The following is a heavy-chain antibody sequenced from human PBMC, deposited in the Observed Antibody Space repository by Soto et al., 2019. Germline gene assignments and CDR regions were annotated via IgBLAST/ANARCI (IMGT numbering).Heavy chain of an antibody. CDR1: GGSISSGDYY. V-gene: IGHV4-30-4*01. CDR3: ARDPIVATTPTPQFDY. J-gene: IGHJ4*02. CDR2: IYYSGST. D-gene: IGHD5-12*01. Sequence: PSETLSLTCTVSGGSISSGDYYWSWIRHPPGKGLEWIGYIYYSGSTYYNPSLKSRVTISVDTSKNQFSLKLSSVTAADTAVYYCARDPIVATTPTPQFDYWGQGTLVTVSS.